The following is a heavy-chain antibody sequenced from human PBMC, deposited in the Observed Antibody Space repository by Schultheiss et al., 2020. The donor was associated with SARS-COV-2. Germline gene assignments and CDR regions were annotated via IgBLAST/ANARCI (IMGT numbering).Heavy chain of an antibody. Sequence: SETLSLSCSVSGGSIRSFYWSWIRQPPGKGLEWIGSIYHSGSTYYNPSLKSRVTISVDTSKNQISLKLRSVTAADTAVYYCARYYSGNYYALDYWGQGTLVTVSS. D-gene: IGHD1-26*01. J-gene: IGHJ4*02. V-gene: IGHV4-38-2*02. CDR2: IYHSGST. CDR3: ARYYSGNYYALDY. CDR1: GGSIRSFY.